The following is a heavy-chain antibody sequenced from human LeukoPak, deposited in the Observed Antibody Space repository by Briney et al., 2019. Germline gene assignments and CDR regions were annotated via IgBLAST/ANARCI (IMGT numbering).Heavy chain of an antibody. CDR3: ATSGLSRFGF. CDR1: GFSFNNYA. J-gene: IGHJ4*02. CDR2: LTESGST. D-gene: IGHD3/OR15-3a*01. V-gene: IGHV3-23*01. Sequence: QSGGSLRLSCAASGFSFNNYAMSWVRQAPGRGLEWVSTLTESGSTYYADSVKGRFTMSRDNSKNTLSLQMNTLRAEDTAVYYCATSGLSRFGFWGQGTLVTVSS.